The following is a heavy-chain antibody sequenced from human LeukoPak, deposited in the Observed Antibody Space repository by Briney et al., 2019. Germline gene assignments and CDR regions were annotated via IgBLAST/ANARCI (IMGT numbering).Heavy chain of an antibody. CDR1: GFTFSSYS. Sequence: GGSLRLSCAASGFTFSSYSMNWVRQAPGKGLEWVSSISSSSSYIYYADSVKGRFTISRDNAKNSLYLQMNSLRSEDTAVYFCAREGAVTSFDYWGQGSLVTVSS. CDR3: AREGAVTSFDY. CDR2: ISSSSSYI. J-gene: IGHJ4*02. D-gene: IGHD4-17*01. V-gene: IGHV3-21*04.